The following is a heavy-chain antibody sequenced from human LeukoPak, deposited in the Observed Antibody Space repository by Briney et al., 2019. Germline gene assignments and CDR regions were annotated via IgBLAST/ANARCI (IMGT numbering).Heavy chain of an antibody. V-gene: IGHV3-30*02. CDR2: ILYDGSNK. J-gene: IGHJ4*02. CDR3: ARDAARFTYYYDTQG. CDR1: GLTFSSYG. D-gene: IGHD3-22*01. Sequence: GGSLTLSCAASGLTFSSYGMHWVRQAPGKGLGWVAFILYDGSNKYYADSVKGRFTISRDNAKNSLYLQMNSLRAEDTAVYYCARDAARFTYYYDTQGWGQGTLVTVSS.